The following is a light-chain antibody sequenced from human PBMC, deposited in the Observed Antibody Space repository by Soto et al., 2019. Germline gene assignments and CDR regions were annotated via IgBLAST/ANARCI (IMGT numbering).Light chain of an antibody. V-gene: IGLV2-14*01. J-gene: IGLJ2*01. CDR1: SSDVGGYNL. Sequence: QSVLTQPPSASGSPGQSVTISCTGTSSDVGGYNLVSWYQQHPGKAPKLMIYEVSKRPSGVSNRFSASKSGNTASLTISGLQAEDEADYYCSSYTTTTTVIFGGGTKLTVL. CDR3: SSYTTTTTVI. CDR2: EVS.